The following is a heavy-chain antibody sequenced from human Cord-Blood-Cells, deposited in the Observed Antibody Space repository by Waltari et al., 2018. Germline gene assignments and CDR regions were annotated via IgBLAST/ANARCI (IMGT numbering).Heavy chain of an antibody. V-gene: IGHV4-34*01. CDR1: GGSFSGDY. J-gene: IGHJ4*02. D-gene: IGHD6-13*01. Sequence: QVQLQQWGAGLLKPSETLSLTCAAYGGSFSGDYWSWTRQPPGKGRAWIGEIYHSGSTNYHTSLKSRIPISLHPSQNQCSLKLSCVTAADTAVYYCARRGAGKVAYWGQGTLVTVSS. CDR3: ARRGAGKVAY. CDR2: IYHSGST.